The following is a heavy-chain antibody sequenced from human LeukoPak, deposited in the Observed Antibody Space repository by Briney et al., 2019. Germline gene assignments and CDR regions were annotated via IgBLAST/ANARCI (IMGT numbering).Heavy chain of an antibody. CDR2: IIPIFGTA. CDR3: ARDLGIVGDGYFDY. D-gene: IGHD3-22*01. J-gene: IGHJ4*02. V-gene: IGHV1-69*05. Sequence: GASVKVSCKASGGTFISYAISWVRQAPGQGLEWMGGIIPIFGTANYAQKFQGRVTITTDESTSTAYMELSSLRSEDTAVYYCARDLGIVGDGYFDYWGQGTLVTVSS. CDR1: GGTFISYA.